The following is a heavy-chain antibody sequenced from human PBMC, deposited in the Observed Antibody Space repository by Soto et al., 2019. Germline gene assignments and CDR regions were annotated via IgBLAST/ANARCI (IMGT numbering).Heavy chain of an antibody. Sequence: EVQLVESGGGLVEPGGSLRLSCAASGFTFNNAWMNWVRQAPGQGLEWVGRVKTKTDGETTDYAAPVAGRFTVSRDDSKSTLYLQMNSLQTDDAAVYYCTTGLRRTHINYFEYWGRGTLVTVSS. D-gene: IGHD1-20*01. CDR2: VKTKTDGETT. J-gene: IGHJ4*02. CDR3: TTGLRRTHINYFEY. V-gene: IGHV3-15*07. CDR1: GFTFNNAW.